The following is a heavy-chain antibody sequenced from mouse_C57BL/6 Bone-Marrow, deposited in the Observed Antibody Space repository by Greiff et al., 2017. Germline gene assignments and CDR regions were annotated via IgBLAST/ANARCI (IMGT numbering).Heavy chain of an antibody. J-gene: IGHJ4*01. Sequence: QVQLQQSGAELVKPGASVKVSCKASGYTFTNYWMHWVQQRPGQGLEWIGRIHPSDSDTNYNQKFKGKATLTVAKSSSTAYMQLSSLTSEDSAVYYCATYYSNFLYARDYWGQGTSVTVSS. V-gene: IGHV1-74*01. CDR2: IHPSDSDT. D-gene: IGHD2-5*01. CDR1: GYTFTNYW. CDR3: ATYYSNFLYARDY.